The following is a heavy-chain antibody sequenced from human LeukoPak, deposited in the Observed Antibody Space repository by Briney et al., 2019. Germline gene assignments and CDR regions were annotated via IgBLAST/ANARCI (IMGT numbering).Heavy chain of an antibody. D-gene: IGHD6-19*01. CDR1: GGYISSYY. J-gene: IGHJ4*02. CDR2: IYYSGST. V-gene: IGHV4-59*12. CDR3: ARGPVAVAGGLGD. Sequence: PSETLSLTCTVSGGYISSYYCSWIRQPPGKGLEWIGYIYYSGSTNYNPSLKSRVTISVDTSRNQFFLKLTSVTAADTAVFYCARGPVAVAGGLGDWGQGTLVTVSS.